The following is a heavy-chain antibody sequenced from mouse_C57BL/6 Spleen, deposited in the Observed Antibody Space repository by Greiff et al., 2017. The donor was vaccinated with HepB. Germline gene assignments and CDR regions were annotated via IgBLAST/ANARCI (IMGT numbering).Heavy chain of an antibody. CDR1: GYTFTDYE. Sequence: VQLQQSGAELVRPGASVTLSCKASGYTFTDYEMHWVKQTPVHGLEWIGAIDPETGGTAYNQKFKGKAILTADKSSSTAYMELRSLTSEDSAVYYCTRKLESWYFDVWGTGTTVTVSS. V-gene: IGHV1-15*01. J-gene: IGHJ1*03. CDR3: TRKLESWYFDV. CDR2: IDPETGGT. D-gene: IGHD1-3*01.